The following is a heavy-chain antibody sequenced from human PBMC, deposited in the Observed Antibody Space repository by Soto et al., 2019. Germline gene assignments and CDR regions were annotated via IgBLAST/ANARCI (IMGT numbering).Heavy chain of an antibody. Sequence: PSETLSLTCTVSGGSISSYYWSWIRQPPGKGLEWIGYIYYTGSTNYNPSHKSRVTISVDTSKNQFSLKLSSVTAADTAVYYCARRYGPGFDYWGQGTLVTVSS. J-gene: IGHJ4*02. CDR3: ARRYGPGFDY. V-gene: IGHV4-59*08. D-gene: IGHD4-17*01. CDR2: IYYTGST. CDR1: GGSISSYY.